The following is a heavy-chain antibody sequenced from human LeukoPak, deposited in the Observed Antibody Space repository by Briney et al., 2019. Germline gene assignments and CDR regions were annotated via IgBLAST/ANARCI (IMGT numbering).Heavy chain of an antibody. CDR1: GFTFSSYW. V-gene: IGHV3-7*01. CDR3: ARPSYGSGSLYDY. D-gene: IGHD3-10*01. CDR2: IKQDGSEK. Sequence: PGGSLRLSCAASGFTFSSYWMSWVRQAPGKGLEWVANIKQDGSEKYYVDSVKGRFTISRDNAKNSLYLQMNSLRAEDTAVYYCARPSYGSGSLYDYWGQGTLVTVSS. J-gene: IGHJ4*02.